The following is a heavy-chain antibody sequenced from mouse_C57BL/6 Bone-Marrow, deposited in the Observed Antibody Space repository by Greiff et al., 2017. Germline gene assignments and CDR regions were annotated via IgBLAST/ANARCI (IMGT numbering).Heavy chain of an antibody. CDR2: IDPSDSYT. CDR1: GYTFTSYW. CDR3: ARDGLSY. J-gene: IGHJ4*01. Sequence: VKLQQPGAELVKPGASVKLSCKASGYTFTSYWMHWVKQRPGQGLEWIGEIDPSDSYTNYNQKFKGKSTLTVDKSSSTAYMQLSSLTSEDSAVYYCARDGLSYWGQGTSVTVSS. D-gene: IGHD1-1*02. V-gene: IGHV1-69*01.